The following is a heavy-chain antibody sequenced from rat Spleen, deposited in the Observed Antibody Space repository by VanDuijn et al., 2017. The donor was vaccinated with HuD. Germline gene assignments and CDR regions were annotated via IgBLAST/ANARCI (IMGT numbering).Heavy chain of an antibody. CDR2: ITSTGGST. CDR1: GFTFNNYW. J-gene: IGHJ2*01. V-gene: IGHV5-31*01. D-gene: IGHD1-12*02. Sequence: EVQLVESGGGLVQPGRSLKLSCVASGFTFNNYWMTWIRRAPGKGLEWVASITSTGGSTYYPDSVKGRFTISRDNAKSTLYLQMNSLRSEDTATYYRTRSRTMMVLITPMGYWGQGVMVTVSS. CDR3: TRSRTMMVLITPMGY.